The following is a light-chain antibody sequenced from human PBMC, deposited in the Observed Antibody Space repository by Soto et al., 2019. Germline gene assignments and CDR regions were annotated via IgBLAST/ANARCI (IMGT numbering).Light chain of an antibody. V-gene: IGKV3-11*01. CDR1: QSVSSY. Sequence: DIVLTQSPATLSLSPGERATLSCRASQSVSSYLAWYQQKPGQAPRLLIYDASNRATGIPARFSRSGSGTDFTLTISSLEPEDFAVYYCQQRSNLPLTFGGGTKVEIK. J-gene: IGKJ4*01. CDR2: DAS. CDR3: QQRSNLPLT.